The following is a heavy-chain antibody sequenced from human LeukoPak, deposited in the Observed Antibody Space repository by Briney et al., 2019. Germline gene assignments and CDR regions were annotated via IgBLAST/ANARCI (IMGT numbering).Heavy chain of an antibody. CDR2: IYHNGNT. J-gene: IGHJ3*02. CDR1: GYSISSGYY. Sequence: PSETLSLTCTVSGYSISSGYYWGWIRQPPGKGLEWIGSIYHNGNTFYNPSLKSRITISVDTSKNQFSLKLSSVTAADTAVYFCARGPYSYDSSGAFDIWGQGTMVTVSS. V-gene: IGHV4-38-2*02. D-gene: IGHD3-22*01. CDR3: ARGPYSYDSSGAFDI.